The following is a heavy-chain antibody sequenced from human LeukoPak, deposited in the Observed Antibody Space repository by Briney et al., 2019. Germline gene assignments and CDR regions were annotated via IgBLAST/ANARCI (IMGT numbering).Heavy chain of an antibody. CDR3: ARARRDSSTSCPYFDY. Sequence: GASVKVSCKASGYTFTGYYMHWVRQAPGQGLEWMGWINPNSGGTNYAQKFQGRVTMTRDTSISTAYMELSRLRSDDTAVYYCARARRDSSTSCPYFDYWGQGTLVTVSS. V-gene: IGHV1-2*02. J-gene: IGHJ4*02. D-gene: IGHD2-2*01. CDR1: GYTFTGYY. CDR2: INPNSGGT.